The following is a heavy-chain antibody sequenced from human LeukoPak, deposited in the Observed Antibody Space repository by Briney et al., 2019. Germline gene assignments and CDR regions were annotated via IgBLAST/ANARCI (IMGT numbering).Heavy chain of an antibody. D-gene: IGHD1-26*01. CDR2: INPNSGGT. V-gene: IGHV1-2*02. CDR1: GYTFTGYY. J-gene: IGHJ4*02. Sequence: GASVKVSCKASGYTFTGYYMHWVRQAPGQGLGWMGWINPNSGGTNYAQKFQGRVTMTRDTSISTAYMELSRLRSDDTAVYYCARGSGSYYEAVDYWGQGTLVTVSS. CDR3: ARGSGSYYEAVDY.